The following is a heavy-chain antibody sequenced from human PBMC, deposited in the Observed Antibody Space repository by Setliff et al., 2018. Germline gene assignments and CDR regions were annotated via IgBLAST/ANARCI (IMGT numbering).Heavy chain of an antibody. CDR2: IHHSGKA. Sequence: PSETLSLTCAVSGFSISSGLIWGWIRQPPGKGLEWIVNIHHSGKANYNPSLKSRVTMSVDTSKNNVSLKLSSVTAADTAVYYCARAHTWSLPNDNSGYPGWFDPWGQGTLVTVSS. J-gene: IGHJ5*02. CDR3: ARAHTWSLPNDNSGYPGWFDP. V-gene: IGHV4-38-2*01. D-gene: IGHD3-22*01. CDR1: GFSISSGLI.